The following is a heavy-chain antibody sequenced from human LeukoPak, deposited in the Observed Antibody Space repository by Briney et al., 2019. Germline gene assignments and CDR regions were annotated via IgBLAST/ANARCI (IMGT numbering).Heavy chain of an antibody. Sequence: GGSLRLSCTASGFSVRSNYMSWVRQAPGKGLEWVSVIYSGGRTHYADSVRGRFTISGDNSKNTIYLQMNSLRVGDTAVYYCARAPMDVVIVLDAFDVWGQGTMVTVSS. D-gene: IGHD2-2*03. V-gene: IGHV3-66*01. J-gene: IGHJ3*01. CDR2: IYSGGRT. CDR1: GFSVRSNY. CDR3: ARAPMDVVIVLDAFDV.